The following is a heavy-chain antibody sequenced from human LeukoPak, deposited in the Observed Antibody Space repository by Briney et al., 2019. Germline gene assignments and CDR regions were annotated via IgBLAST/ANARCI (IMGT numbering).Heavy chain of an antibody. Sequence: MASETLSLTCTVSGGSVNSSSYYWGWIRQPPGKALEWIGSVYHSGYSYYNPSLKSRVTISIDTSKNHFSLRLSSVTAADTAVYYCARSSMFRGVTFDYWGQGTLVTVSS. CDR3: ARSSMFRGVTFDY. CDR2: VYHSGYS. D-gene: IGHD3-10*01. CDR1: GGSVNSSSYY. J-gene: IGHJ4*02. V-gene: IGHV4-39*01.